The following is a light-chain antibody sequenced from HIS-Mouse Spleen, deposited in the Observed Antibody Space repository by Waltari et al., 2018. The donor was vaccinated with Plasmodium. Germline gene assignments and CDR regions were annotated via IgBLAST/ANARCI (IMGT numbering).Light chain of an antibody. J-gene: IGKJ3*01. CDR1: QSVRSN. CDR3: QQYNNWSFT. CDR2: GAS. Sequence: EIVITQSPATLSVSPGERATLSCRASQSVRSNLAWYHQKPGQAPRLLIYGASTRATGIPARFSGSGSGTEFTLTISSLQSEDFAVYYCQQYNNWSFTLGPGTKVDIK. V-gene: IGKV3-15*01.